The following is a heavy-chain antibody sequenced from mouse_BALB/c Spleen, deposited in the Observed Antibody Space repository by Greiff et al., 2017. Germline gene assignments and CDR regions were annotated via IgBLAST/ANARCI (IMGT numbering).Heavy chain of an antibody. CDR2: ISYSGST. D-gene: IGHD2-14*01. V-gene: IGHV3-8*02. J-gene: IGHJ2*01. Sequence: EVKLMESGPSLVKPSQTLSLTCSVTGDSITSGYWNWIRKFPGNKLEYMGYISYSGSTYYNPSLKSRISITRDTSKNQYYLQLNSVTTEDTATYYCARWKVRRGDYFDYWGQGTTLTVSS. CDR1: GDSITSGY. CDR3: ARWKVRRGDYFDY.